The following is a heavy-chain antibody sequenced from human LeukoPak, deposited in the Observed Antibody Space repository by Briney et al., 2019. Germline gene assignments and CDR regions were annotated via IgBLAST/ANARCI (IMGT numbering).Heavy chain of an antibody. Sequence: GGSLRLSCAASGFISSSYWMSWVRQAPGKGLEWVANIKQDGSERYYGDSVKGRFTISRDNSKNTLYLQMNSLRAEDTAVYYCARDHRAIAVAGTGIYYYYGMDVWGQGTTVTVSS. CDR2: IKQDGSER. D-gene: IGHD6-19*01. J-gene: IGHJ6*02. V-gene: IGHV3-7*01. CDR3: ARDHRAIAVAGTGIYYYYGMDV. CDR1: GFISSSYW.